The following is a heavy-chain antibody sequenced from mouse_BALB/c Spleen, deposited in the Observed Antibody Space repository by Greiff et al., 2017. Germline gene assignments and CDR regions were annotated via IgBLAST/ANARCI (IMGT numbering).Heavy chain of an antibody. D-gene: IGHD1-1*01. J-gene: IGHJ2*01. CDR3: AREGSSFPSFDY. CDR1: GFNIKDTY. CDR2: IDPANGNT. Sequence: VQLQQSGAELVKPGASVKLSCTASGFNIKDTYMHWVKQRPEQGLEWIGRIDPANGNTKYDPKFQGKATITADTSSNTAYLQLSSLTSEDTAVYYCAREGSSFPSFDYWGQGTTLTVSS. V-gene: IGHV14-3*02.